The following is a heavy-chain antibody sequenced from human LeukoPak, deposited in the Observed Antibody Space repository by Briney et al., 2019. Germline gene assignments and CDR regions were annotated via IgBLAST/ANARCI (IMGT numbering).Heavy chain of an antibody. CDR3: ARDRPDPRITMIAGGDY. Sequence: ASVKVSCKASGGTFSSYAISWVRQAPGQGLEWMGGIIPIFGTANYAQKFQGRVTITADESTSTAYMELRSLRSDDTAVYYCARDRPDPRITMIAGGDYWGQGTLVTVSS. D-gene: IGHD3-22*01. J-gene: IGHJ4*02. V-gene: IGHV1-69*13. CDR1: GGTFSSYA. CDR2: IIPIFGTA.